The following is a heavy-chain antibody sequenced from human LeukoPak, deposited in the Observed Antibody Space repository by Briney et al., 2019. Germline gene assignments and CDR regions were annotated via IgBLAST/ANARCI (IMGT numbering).Heavy chain of an antibody. CDR3: ARDPSSSGYNDAFDI. CDR2: IWYDGSNK. J-gene: IGHJ3*02. Sequence: PGGSLRLSCAPSGFTFSSYGMHWVRQAAGKGLEWVAVIWYDGSNKYYADSVKGRFTISRGNSKNTLYLQMNSLRAEDTAVYYCARDPSSSGYNDAFDIWGQGTMVTVSS. V-gene: IGHV3-33*01. D-gene: IGHD3-22*01. CDR1: GFTFSSYG.